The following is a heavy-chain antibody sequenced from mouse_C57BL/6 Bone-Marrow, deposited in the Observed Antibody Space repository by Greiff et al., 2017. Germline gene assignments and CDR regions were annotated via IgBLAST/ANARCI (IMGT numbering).Heavy chain of an antibody. Sequence: QVQLQQPGAELVMPGASVKLSCKASGYTFTSYWMHWVKQRPGQGLEWIGEIDPSDSYTNYNQKFKGKSTLTVDKSSSTAYMQLSSLTSEDSAVYFCAIYGNYDYAMDYWGQGTSVTVSS. J-gene: IGHJ4*01. V-gene: IGHV1-69*01. D-gene: IGHD2-1*01. CDR3: AIYGNYDYAMDY. CDR2: IDPSDSYT. CDR1: GYTFTSYW.